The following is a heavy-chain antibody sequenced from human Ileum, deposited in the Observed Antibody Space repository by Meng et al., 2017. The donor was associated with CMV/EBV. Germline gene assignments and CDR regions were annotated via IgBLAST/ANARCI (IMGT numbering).Heavy chain of an antibody. CDR1: GFTFSDHY. V-gene: IGHV3-72*01. Sequence: PSFAVSGFTFSDHYMDWVRQTPGKGLEWLGRSRNEASSYTTEYAPSVRGRFFISRDVSKNSLDLQMNSLTTEDTAVYYCARAPGHDYWGQGSLVTVSS. CDR3: ARAPGHDY. J-gene: IGHJ4*02. CDR2: SRNEASSYTT.